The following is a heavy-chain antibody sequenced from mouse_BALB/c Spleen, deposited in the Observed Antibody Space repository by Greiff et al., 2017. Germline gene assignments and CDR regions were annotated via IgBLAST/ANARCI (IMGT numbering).Heavy chain of an antibody. D-gene: IGHD3-3*01. V-gene: IGHV1S81*02. CDR1: GYTFTSYW. J-gene: IGHJ3*01. CDR2: INPSNGRT. CDR3: ARGDVPAWFAY. Sequence: VQLQQSGAELVKPGASVKLSCKASGYTFTSYWMHWVKQRPGQGLEWIGEINPSNGRTNYNEKFKSKATLTVDKSSSTAYMQLSSLTSEDSAVYYCARGDVPAWFAYWGQGTLVTVSA.